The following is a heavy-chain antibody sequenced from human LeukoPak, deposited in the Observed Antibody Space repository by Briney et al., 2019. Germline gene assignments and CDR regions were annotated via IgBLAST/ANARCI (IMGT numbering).Heavy chain of an antibody. Sequence: SETLSLTCTVSGVSISSSSYYWGWIRQPPGKGLEWIGSIYYSGSTYYNPSLKSRVTISVDTSKNQFSLKLSSVTAADTAVYYCARDVVIAARLNWFDPWGQGTLVTASS. J-gene: IGHJ5*02. CDR1: GVSISSSSYY. D-gene: IGHD6-6*01. CDR3: ARDVVIAARLNWFDP. CDR2: IYYSGST. V-gene: IGHV4-39*07.